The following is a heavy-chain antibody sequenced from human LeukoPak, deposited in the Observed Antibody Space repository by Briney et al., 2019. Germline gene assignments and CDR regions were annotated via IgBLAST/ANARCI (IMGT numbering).Heavy chain of an antibody. V-gene: IGHV4-34*01. Sequence: SETLSLTCAAYGGSFSGYYWSWIRQPPGKGLEWIGEINHSGSTNYNPSLKGRVTISVDTSKNQFSLKLNSVTAADTAVYYCARGGSGYYYYPFDYWGQGTLVTVSS. CDR3: ARGGSGYYYYPFDY. CDR1: GGSFSGYY. CDR2: INHSGST. D-gene: IGHD3-22*01. J-gene: IGHJ4*02.